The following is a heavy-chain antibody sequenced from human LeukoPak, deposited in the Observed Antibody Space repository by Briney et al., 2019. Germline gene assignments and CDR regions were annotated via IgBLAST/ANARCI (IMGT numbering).Heavy chain of an antibody. CDR2: INGGGSST. J-gene: IGHJ4*02. CDR3: ARLTSYYFDY. Sequence: GGSLRLSCEASGFTFSSYWMHWVRQAPGKGLVWVSRINGGGSSTSYADSVKGRFTISRDNAKNTVYLQMNSLRAEDTAMYYCARLTSYYFDYWGQGTLVPVSS. V-gene: IGHV3-74*01. CDR1: GFTFSSYW. D-gene: IGHD4/OR15-4a*01.